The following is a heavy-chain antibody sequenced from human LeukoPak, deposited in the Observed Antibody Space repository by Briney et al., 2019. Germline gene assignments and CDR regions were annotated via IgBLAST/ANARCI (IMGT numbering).Heavy chain of an antibody. V-gene: IGHV4-61*01. Sequence: PSETLSLTCTVSGGSVSSGSYYWSWIRQPPGKGLEWIGYIYYSGSTNYNPSLKSRVTISVDTSKNQFSLKLSSVTAADTAVYYCARAPGWLDYWGQGTLVTVSS. CDR1: GGSVSSGSYY. CDR2: IYYSGST. D-gene: IGHD6-19*01. CDR3: ARAPGWLDY. J-gene: IGHJ4*02.